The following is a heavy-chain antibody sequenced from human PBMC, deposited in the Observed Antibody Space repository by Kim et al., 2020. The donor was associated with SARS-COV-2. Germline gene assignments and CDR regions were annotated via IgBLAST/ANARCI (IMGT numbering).Heavy chain of an antibody. CDR3: ARARGTDY. J-gene: IGHJ4*02. V-gene: IGHV3-7*04. CDR2: GSEK. Sequence: GSEKSSVDSVRGRFTISRDNAKNSLYLQMNSLRTEDTAVYYCARARGTDYWGQGTLVTVSS. D-gene: IGHD3-16*01.